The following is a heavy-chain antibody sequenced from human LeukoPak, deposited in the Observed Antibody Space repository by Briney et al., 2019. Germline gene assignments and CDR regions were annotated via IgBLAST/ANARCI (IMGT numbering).Heavy chain of an antibody. V-gene: IGHV3-48*02. CDR3: ARDTEAVAGVFYYYYGMDV. CDR1: GFSFSSYN. D-gene: IGHD6-19*01. Sequence: GGSLRLSCAASGFSFSSYNMNWVRQAPGKGLEWISYIGSSGSPTHYADSVGGRFTISRDNAKNSLYLQMNSLRDEDTAEYYCARDTEAVAGVFYYYYGMDVWGQGTTVTVSS. CDR2: IGSSGSPT. J-gene: IGHJ6*02.